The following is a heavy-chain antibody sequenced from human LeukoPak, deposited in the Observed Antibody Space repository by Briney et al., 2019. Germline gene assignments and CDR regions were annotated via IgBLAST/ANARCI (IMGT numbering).Heavy chain of an antibody. V-gene: IGHV4-38-2*01. CDR3: ARLYTGSWYFGY. J-gene: IGHJ4*02. CDR2: LYHSGST. CDR1: GYSISGGYY. Sequence: PSETLSLTCAVSGYSISGGYYWGWIRQPPGKGLEWIGNLYHSGSTYYNPSLKSRVTISVDTSKNQFSLKLSSVTAADTAVYYCARLYTGSWYFGYWGQGTLVTVSS. D-gene: IGHD6-13*01.